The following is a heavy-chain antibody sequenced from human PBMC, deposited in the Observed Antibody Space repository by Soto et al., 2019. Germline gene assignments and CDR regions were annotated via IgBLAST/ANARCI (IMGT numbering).Heavy chain of an antibody. J-gene: IGHJ4*02. CDR1: GVTFNNYS. Sequence: EVQLLESGGGLGQPGGSLRLSCAASGVTFNNYSMTWVRQAPGKWLEWVSAISGGGDTTSYADSLKGRVTVSRDGSKNTLYLQMSSLRAEDTALYYCATGRCGSGSLTPRVDFWGQGTLVTVSS. CDR2: ISGGGDTT. V-gene: IGHV3-23*01. D-gene: IGHD3-10*01. CDR3: ATGRCGSGSLTPRVDF.